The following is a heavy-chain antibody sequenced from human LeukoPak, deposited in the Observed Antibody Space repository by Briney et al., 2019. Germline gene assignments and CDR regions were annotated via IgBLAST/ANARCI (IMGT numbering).Heavy chain of an antibody. D-gene: IGHD5-18*01. CDR3: ARAGRGYNYGFVPSEIDYYYYFLDV. CDR1: GGSFSGYY. J-gene: IGHJ6*03. CDR2: IYYSGRT. Sequence: PSETLSLTCAVYGGSFSGYYWSWIRQPPGKGLEWIGYIYYSGRTNHNPSLESRVTISLDTSKNQFSLKLSSVTAADTAVYYCARAGRGYNYGFVPSEIDYYYYFLDVWGKGTTVTVSS. V-gene: IGHV4-59*01.